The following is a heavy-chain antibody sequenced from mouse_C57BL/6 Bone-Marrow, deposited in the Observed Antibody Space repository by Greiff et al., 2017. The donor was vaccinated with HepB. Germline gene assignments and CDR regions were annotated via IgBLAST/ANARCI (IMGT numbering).Heavy chain of an antibody. J-gene: IGHJ2*01. D-gene: IGHD2-12*01. V-gene: IGHV1-55*01. CDR1: GYTFTSYW. CDR2: IYPGSGST. CDR3: ARRGGVLRRLDY. Sequence: QVQLQQPGAELVKPGASVKMSCKASGYTFTSYWITWVKQRPGQGLEWIGDIYPGSGSTNYNEKFKSKATLTVDTSSSTAYMLLSSPTSEDSAVYYCARRGGVLRRLDYWGQGTTLTVSS.